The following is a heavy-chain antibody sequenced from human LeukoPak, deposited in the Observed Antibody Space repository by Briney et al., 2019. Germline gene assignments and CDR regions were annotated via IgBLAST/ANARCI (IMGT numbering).Heavy chain of an antibody. CDR3: AKDFSVYDGSGYHPHFDY. CDR2: ISYDGSNK. V-gene: IGHV3-30*18. CDR1: GFTFSSYG. Sequence: PGGSLRLSCAASGFTFSSYGMHWVRQAPGKGLEWVAIISYDGSNKYYADSVKGRFTISRDNSKNTLYLQMNSLRAEDTAVYYCAKDFSVYDGSGYHPHFDYWGQGTLVTVSS. D-gene: IGHD3-22*01. J-gene: IGHJ4*02.